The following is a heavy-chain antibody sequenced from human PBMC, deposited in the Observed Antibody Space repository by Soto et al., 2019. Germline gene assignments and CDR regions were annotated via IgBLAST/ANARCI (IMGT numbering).Heavy chain of an antibody. CDR3: ARPLVAPVAGPYYNGMDV. V-gene: IGHV3-33*01. D-gene: IGHD6-19*01. CDR2: IWYDGNTK. J-gene: IGHJ6*02. CDR1: GFTFNSYG. Sequence: QIQLVESGGGVVQPGRSLRLSCAASGFTFNSYGFNWVRQAPGKGLEWVAVIWYDGNTKYYADSVKGRFTISRDNLKNTLYMQMNSLTAEDTAVYYCARPLVAPVAGPYYNGMDVWGQGTTVTVSS.